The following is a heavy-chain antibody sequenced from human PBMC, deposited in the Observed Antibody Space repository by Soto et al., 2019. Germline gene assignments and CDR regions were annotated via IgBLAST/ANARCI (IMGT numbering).Heavy chain of an antibody. V-gene: IGHV1-69*08. CDR1: GVAFSNYT. D-gene: IGHD6-25*01. CDR3: ASGKSQMTKDRIGFYYYMDV. J-gene: IGHJ6*03. CDR2: VTPLLDAS. Sequence: QVQLVQSGAEVKKPGSSVRISCTASGVAFSNYTFTWVRRAPGQGLEWMGRVTPLLDASNYAEKFQDRVTIPADKATSTAYMEMSGLMSEDSAIYYCASGKSQMTKDRIGFYYYMDVWGKGTTVTVSS.